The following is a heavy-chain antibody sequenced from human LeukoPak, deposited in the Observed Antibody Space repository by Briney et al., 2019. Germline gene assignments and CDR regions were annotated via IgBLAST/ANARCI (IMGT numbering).Heavy chain of an antibody. V-gene: IGHV3-30-3*01. Sequence: GGSLRLSWPPSGFTFSSDAMHWVRQAPGKGLEWVAVISYDGSNKYYADSVKGRFTISRDNSKNTLYLQMNSLRAEDTAVYYCAREVIDMVVVPAATGVFDYWGQGTLVTVSS. J-gene: IGHJ4*02. D-gene: IGHD2-2*01. CDR1: GFTFSSDA. CDR3: AREVIDMVVVPAATGVFDY. CDR2: ISYDGSNK.